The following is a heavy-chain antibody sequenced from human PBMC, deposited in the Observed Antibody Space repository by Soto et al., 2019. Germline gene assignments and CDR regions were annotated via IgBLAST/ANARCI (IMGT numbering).Heavy chain of an antibody. D-gene: IGHD2-2*01. V-gene: IGHV3-7*05. Sequence: EVQLVESGGGLVQPGGSLRLSCAASGFTFSSYWMSWVRQAPGKGLEWVANIKQDGSEKYYVDSVKGRFTISRDNAKNSLYLQMNSLRAEDTAVYYCARVLGYCSSTSCSGCDYWGQGTLVTVSS. J-gene: IGHJ4*02. CDR3: ARVLGYCSSTSCSGCDY. CDR2: IKQDGSEK. CDR1: GFTFSSYW.